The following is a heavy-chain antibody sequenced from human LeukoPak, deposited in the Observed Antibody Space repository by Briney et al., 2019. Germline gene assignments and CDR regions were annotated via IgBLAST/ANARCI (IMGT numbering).Heavy chain of an antibody. CDR3: ARGRRQDYRHNAKYYFDY. J-gene: IGHJ4*02. V-gene: IGHV4-31*03. Sequence: PSETLSLTCTVSGGSISSGGYYWSWIRQHPGKGLEWIGYIYYSGSTYYNPSLKSRVTISVDTSKNQFSLKLSSVTAADTAVYYCARGRRQDYRHNAKYYFDYWGQGALVTVSS. D-gene: IGHD4-11*01. CDR2: IYYSGST. CDR1: GGSISSGGYY.